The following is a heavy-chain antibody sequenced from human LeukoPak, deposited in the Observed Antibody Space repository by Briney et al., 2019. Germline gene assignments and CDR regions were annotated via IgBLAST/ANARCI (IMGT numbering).Heavy chain of an antibody. Sequence: GASVKVSCKASGYSFTNYYMHWVRQAPGQGLEWMGIINPSGGSTSYAQKFQGRVTMTRDMSTSTVYMELSSLRSEDTAVYYCARLHMTTVTTEQLYYFDYWGQGTLVTVSS. V-gene: IGHV1-46*01. CDR3: ARLHMTTVTTEQLYYFDY. D-gene: IGHD4-17*01. CDR2: INPSGGST. CDR1: GYSFTNYY. J-gene: IGHJ4*02.